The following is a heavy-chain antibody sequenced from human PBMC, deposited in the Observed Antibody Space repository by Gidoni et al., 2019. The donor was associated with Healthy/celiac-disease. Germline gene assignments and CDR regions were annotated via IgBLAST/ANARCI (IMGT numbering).Heavy chain of an antibody. J-gene: IGHJ4*02. D-gene: IGHD1-26*01. CDR3: ATDTIVGATRPVAGY. CDR2: ISSSSSTI. V-gene: IGHV3-48*01. Sequence: EVQLVESGGGLVQPGGSLRLSCAASGFPFRRYNMNWVRQAPGKGLECVSYISSSSSTIYYADSVKGRFTISRDNAKNSLYLQMNSLRAEDTAVYYCATDTIVGATRPVAGYWGQGTLVTVSS. CDR1: GFPFRRYN.